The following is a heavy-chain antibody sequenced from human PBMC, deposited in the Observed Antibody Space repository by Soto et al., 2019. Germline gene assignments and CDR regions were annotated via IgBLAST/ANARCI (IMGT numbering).Heavy chain of an antibody. V-gene: IGHV4-31*03. CDR3: ARSMYSTSAQLYYGMDV. Sequence: PSETLSLTCTVSGGSISSGGYYWSWIRHHPGKGLEWIGYIFYSGSTFYSPSLKSRVTISVDTARNQFSLNLRSVTAADTAVYYCARSMYSTSAQLYYGMDVWGQGTTVTVSS. CDR2: IFYSGST. CDR1: GGSISSGGYY. J-gene: IGHJ6*02. D-gene: IGHD6-6*01.